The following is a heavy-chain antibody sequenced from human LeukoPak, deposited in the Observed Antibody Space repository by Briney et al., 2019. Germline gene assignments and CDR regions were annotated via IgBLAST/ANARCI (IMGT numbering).Heavy chain of an antibody. V-gene: IGHV3-53*01. J-gene: IGHJ4*02. CDR1: GFTVSSNY. CDR2: IYSGGST. D-gene: IGHD6-19*01. CDR3: AREEVGAVATFDY. Sequence: GVSLRLSCAASGFTVSSNYMSRVRQAPGKGLEWVSVIYSGGSTYYADSVKGRFTISRDNSKNTLYLQMNSLRAEDTAVYYCAREEVGAVATFDYWGQGTLVTVSP.